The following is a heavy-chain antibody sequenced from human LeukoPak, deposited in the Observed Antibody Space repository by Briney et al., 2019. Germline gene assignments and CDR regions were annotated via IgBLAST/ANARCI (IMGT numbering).Heavy chain of an antibody. J-gene: IGHJ5*02. D-gene: IGHD3-22*01. Sequence: SETLSLTCTVSGYSISSGYYWGWIRQPPGKGLEWIGSIYHSGSTYYNPSLKSRVTISVDTSKNQFSPKLSSVTAADTAVYYCARQHPYYYDSSGYQVHTHWFGPWGQGTLVTVSS. CDR1: GYSISSGYY. V-gene: IGHV4-38-2*02. CDR3: ARQHPYYYDSSGYQVHTHWFGP. CDR2: IYHSGST.